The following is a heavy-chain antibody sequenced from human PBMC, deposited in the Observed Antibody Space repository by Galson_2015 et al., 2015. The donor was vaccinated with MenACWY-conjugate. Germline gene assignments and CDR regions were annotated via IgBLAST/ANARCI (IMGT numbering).Heavy chain of an antibody. CDR1: EFTFRNYW. V-gene: IGHV3-7*03. J-gene: IGHJ6*02. CDR2: IKKDGSEK. Sequence: SLRLSCAASEFTFRNYWMTWVRQAPGKGLEWVASIKKDGSEKYYVNSVKGRFTISRDNTKNSMYLEMNSLRAEDTAVYSCARGHYGMDVWGQGTTVTASS. CDR3: ARGHYGMDV.